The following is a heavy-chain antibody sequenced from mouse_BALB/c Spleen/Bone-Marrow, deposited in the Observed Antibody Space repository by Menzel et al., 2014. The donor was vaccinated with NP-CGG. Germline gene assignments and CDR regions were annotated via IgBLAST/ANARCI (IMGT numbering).Heavy chain of an antibody. D-gene: IGHD1-1*01. CDR1: GYSITSDYA. V-gene: IGHV3-2*02. Sequence: VQLKESGPGLVKPSQSLSLTCTVTGYSITSDYAWNWIRQFPGNKLEGMGYISYSGSTSYNPSLKSRISITRDTSKNQFFLQLNSVTTEDTATYYCAREGDYYGSSFDYWGQGTTLTVSS. CDR3: AREGDYYGSSFDY. J-gene: IGHJ2*01. CDR2: ISYSGST.